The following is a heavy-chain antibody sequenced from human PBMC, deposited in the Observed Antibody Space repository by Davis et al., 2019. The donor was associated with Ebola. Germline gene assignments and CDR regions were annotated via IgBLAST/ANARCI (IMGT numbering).Heavy chain of an antibody. V-gene: IGHV4-38-2*02. CDR3: ARGEGFGEPPAY. CDR1: GYSISSGYY. CDR2: ISHSWTT. J-gene: IGHJ4*02. Sequence: MPSETLSLTCTVPGYSISSGYYWGWIRQPPGNVPAWPGSISHSWTTYYNPSLKRRVTISVDTSKNQFSLNLRAATGADTAVYYCARGEGFGEPPAYWGQGTLVTVSS. D-gene: IGHD3-10*01.